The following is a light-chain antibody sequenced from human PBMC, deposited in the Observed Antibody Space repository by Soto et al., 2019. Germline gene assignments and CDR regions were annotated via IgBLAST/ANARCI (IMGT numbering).Light chain of an antibody. Sequence: DIVLTQAPATLSLSPGERATLSCRASEILYNFLAWYQLRPGQVPRLLISDAFNRATGVPARFSGSGSGTDFTLTIDYVEPEDSAFDFCQHRTKWHITCGGATKVDI. CDR3: QHRTKWHIT. V-gene: IGKV3-11*01. CDR2: DAF. CDR1: EILYNF. J-gene: IGKJ4*01.